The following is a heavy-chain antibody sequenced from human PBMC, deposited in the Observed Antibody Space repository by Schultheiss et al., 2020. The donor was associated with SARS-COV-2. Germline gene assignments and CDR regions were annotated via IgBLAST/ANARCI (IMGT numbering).Heavy chain of an antibody. D-gene: IGHD6-19*01. CDR3: ARVATLYSSAEGNFDY. V-gene: IGHV4-31*01. CDR2: IYYSGST. Sequence: SETLSLTCTVSGGSISSGGYYWSWIRQHPGKGLEWIGYIYYSGSTFYNPSLQSPGTISIDTSKNQFSLKLSSVTAADTAVYYRARVATLYSSAEGNFDYWGQGTLVTVSS. CDR1: GGSISSGGYY. J-gene: IGHJ4*02.